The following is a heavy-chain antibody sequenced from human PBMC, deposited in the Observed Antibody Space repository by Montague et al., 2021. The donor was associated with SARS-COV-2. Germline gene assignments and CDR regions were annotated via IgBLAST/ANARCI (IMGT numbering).Heavy chain of an antibody. D-gene: IGHD2-15*01. CDR3: ARGTVDANCTGRRCYSRYYYGIDD. J-gene: IGHJ6*02. Sequence: SETLSLTCAVYGASFSGYYWSWIRQPPGKGLEWIGEINHSGSTNYNPSLKSRVTISVDTSKTQFSLKLSSMTAADTAVYYCARGTVDANCTGRRCYSRYYYGIDDWGQGTPVTVSS. V-gene: IGHV4-34*01. CDR2: INHSGST. CDR1: GASFSGYY.